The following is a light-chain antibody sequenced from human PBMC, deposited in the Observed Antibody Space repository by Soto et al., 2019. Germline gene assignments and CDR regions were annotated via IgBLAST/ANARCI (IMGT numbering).Light chain of an antibody. CDR2: EVS. Sequence: QSVLTQPASVSGSPGQSITISCTGTSSDVGGYNYVSWYQQHPGKPPKLMIYEVSKRPSGVSNRFSGSKSGNTASLTISGLHPVDEADYYCSCSTTSGTPYVFGTGTKVTVL. CDR3: SCSTTSGTPYV. J-gene: IGLJ1*01. CDR1: SSDVGGYNY. V-gene: IGLV2-14*01.